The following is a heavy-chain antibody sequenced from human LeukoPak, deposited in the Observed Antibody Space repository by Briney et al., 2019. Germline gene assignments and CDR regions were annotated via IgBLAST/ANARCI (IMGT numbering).Heavy chain of an antibody. D-gene: IGHD3-10*01. CDR3: TRLSVLFGDFDY. CDR1: GFTFSGSA. CDR2: IRSKANSYAT. J-gene: IGHJ4*02. V-gene: IGHV3-73*01. Sequence: GRSLRLSCAASGFTFSGSAMHWVRQASGKGLEWVGRIRSKANSYATAYAASVKGRFTISRDDSKNTAYLQMNSLKTEDTAVYYCTRLSVLFGDFDYWGQGTLVTVSS.